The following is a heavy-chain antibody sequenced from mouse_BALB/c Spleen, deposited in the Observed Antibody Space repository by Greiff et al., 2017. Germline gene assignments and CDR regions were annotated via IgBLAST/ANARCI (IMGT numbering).Heavy chain of an antibody. CDR2: ISSGGSYT. V-gene: IGHV5-9-4*01. Sequence: EVKLVESGGGLVKPGGSLKLSCAASGFTFSDYYMYWVRQSPAKRLEWVAEISSGGSYTYYPDTVTGRFTISRDNAKNTLYLEMSSLRSEDTAMYYCAKIYDYGSSSGYFDVWGEGTTVTVSS. D-gene: IGHD1-1*01. J-gene: IGHJ1*01. CDR1: GFTFSDYY. CDR3: AKIYDYGSSSGYFDV.